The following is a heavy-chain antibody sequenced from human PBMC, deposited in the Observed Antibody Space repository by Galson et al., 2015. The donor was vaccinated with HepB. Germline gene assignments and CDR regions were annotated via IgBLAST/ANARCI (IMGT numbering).Heavy chain of an antibody. V-gene: IGHV3-21*01. CDR1: GLTLHRYN. Sequence: SLRLSCAASGLTLHRYNMNWVRQAPGKGLEWVSSISSGSSYIYYADSVKGRFTISRDNSKNTVYLQMNSLRAEDTAVYYCAREDYDSRGYYYGWFDPWGQGTLVTVSS. CDR3: AREDYDSRGYYYGWFDP. CDR2: ISSGSSYI. J-gene: IGHJ5*02. D-gene: IGHD3-22*01.